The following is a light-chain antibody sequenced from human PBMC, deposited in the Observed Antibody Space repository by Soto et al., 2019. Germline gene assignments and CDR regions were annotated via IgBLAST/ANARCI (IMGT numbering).Light chain of an antibody. CDR3: SSFTSSSTQV. CDR2: EVN. J-gene: IGLJ3*02. Sequence: QSALTQPPSASGSPGQSVTISCTGTNNDIGGYDYVSWYRQHPGKVPKLIIYEVNKRPSGVSNRFSGSKSANTASLTISGLQADDEADYYCSSFTSSSTQVFGGGTKLTVL. V-gene: IGLV2-14*01. CDR1: NNDIGGYDY.